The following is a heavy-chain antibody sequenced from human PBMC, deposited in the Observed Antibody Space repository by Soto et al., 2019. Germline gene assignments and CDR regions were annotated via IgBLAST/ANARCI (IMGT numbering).Heavy chain of an antibody. V-gene: IGHV4-39*01. CDR1: GGSLSNSENY. D-gene: IGHD5-18*01. Sequence: PTKKLSLARTVDGGSLSNSENYCGGVRQTPGKGLEWIGSIDASGGTKKAPSLKSRITISVDTSRNQFSLNLTSVTAADTAVYYCGNLWARGYSYTYAKCCVFNVWGQGTMVS. J-gene: IGHJ3*01. CDR2: IDASGGT. CDR3: GNLWARGYSYTYAKCCVFNV.